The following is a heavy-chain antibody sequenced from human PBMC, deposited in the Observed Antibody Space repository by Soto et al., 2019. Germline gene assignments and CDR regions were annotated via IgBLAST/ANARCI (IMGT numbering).Heavy chain of an antibody. CDR3: AREGDDSSGLNGAV. CDR1: GFTFSSYG. V-gene: IGHV3-33*01. D-gene: IGHD3-22*01. Sequence: GGSLRLSCAASGFTFSSYGMHWVRQAPGKGLEWVAVIWYDGSNKYYADSVKGRFTISRDNSKNTLYLQMNSLRAEDTAVYYCAREGDDSSGLNGAVWGQGTMVTVSS. CDR2: IWYDGSNK. J-gene: IGHJ3*01.